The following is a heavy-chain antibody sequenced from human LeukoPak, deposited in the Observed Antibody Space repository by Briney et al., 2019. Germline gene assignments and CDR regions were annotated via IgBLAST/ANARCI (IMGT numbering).Heavy chain of an antibody. CDR3: ARLSQIVAFDI. Sequence: PETLSLTCAVYGGSFSGYYWSWIRQPPGKGLEWIGEINHSGSTNYNPSLKSRVTISVDTSKNQFSLKLSSVTAADTAVYYCARLSQIVAFDIWGQGTMVTVSS. J-gene: IGHJ3*02. CDR1: GGSFSGYY. CDR2: INHSGST. V-gene: IGHV4-34*01. D-gene: IGHD6-6*01.